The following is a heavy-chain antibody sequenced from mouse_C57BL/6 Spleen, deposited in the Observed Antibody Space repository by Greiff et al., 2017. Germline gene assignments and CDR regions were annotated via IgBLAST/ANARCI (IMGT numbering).Heavy chain of an antibody. Sequence: VQLQQSGAELVKPGASVKLSCKASGYTFTSYWMHWVKQRPGQGLEWIGMIHPNSGSTNYNEKFKSKATLTVDNTSSTAYMQLSSLTSEDSAGYYCARLYYYGSSYVYWGQGTPLTVSS. CDR1: GYTFTSYW. CDR3: ARLYYYGSSYVY. V-gene: IGHV1-64*01. CDR2: IHPNSGST. D-gene: IGHD1-1*01. J-gene: IGHJ2*01.